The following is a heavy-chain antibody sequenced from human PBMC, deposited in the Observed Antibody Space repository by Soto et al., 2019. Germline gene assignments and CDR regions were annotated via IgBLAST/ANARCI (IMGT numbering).Heavy chain of an antibody. J-gene: IGHJ6*03. CDR3: AREKQLVRGYYYMDV. D-gene: IGHD6-6*01. CDR2: IKQDGSEK. CDR1: GFTISSYC. V-gene: IGHV3-7*01. Sequence: PGGALRLSCAASGFTISSYCMSWVSKTQGKGLEWVANIKQDGSEKYYVDSVKGRFTISRDNAKNSLYLQMNSLRAEDTAVYYCAREKQLVRGYYYMDVWGKGTTVTVSS.